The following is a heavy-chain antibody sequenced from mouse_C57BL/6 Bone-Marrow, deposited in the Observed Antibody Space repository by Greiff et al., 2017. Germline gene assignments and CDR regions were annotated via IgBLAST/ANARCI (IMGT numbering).Heavy chain of an antibody. CDR2: IDPETGGT. CDR1: GYTFTDYE. Sequence: QVQLQQSGAELVRPGASVTLSCKASGYTFTDYEMHWVKQTPVHGLEWIGAIDPETGGTAYNQKFKGKALLTADKSSITAYMELRSLTSDDSAVYYCTRPHYEYEYYFDYWGKGTTRTVSS. D-gene: IGHD2-4*01. CDR3: TRPHYEYEYYFDY. V-gene: IGHV1-15*01. J-gene: IGHJ2*01.